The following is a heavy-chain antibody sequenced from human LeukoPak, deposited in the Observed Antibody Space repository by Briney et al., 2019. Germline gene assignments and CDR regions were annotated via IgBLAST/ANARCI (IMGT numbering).Heavy chain of an antibody. CDR1: GYTFTSYG. J-gene: IGHJ4*02. CDR3: ALYGSGWNFDY. CDR2: ISAYNGHT. Sequence: ASVRVSCKASGYTFTSYGINWVRQAPGQGLEWMGWISAYNGHTNYAQKFQGRLAMTTDTSTSTAYVELRSLRSDDTAVYYCALYGSGWNFDYWGQGSLVTVSS. V-gene: IGHV1-18*01. D-gene: IGHD6-19*01.